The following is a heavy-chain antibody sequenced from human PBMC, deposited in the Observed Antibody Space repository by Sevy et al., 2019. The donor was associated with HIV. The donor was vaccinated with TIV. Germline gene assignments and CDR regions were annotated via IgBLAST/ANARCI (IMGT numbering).Heavy chain of an antibody. V-gene: IGHV3-53*01. CDR1: GFNVNDIY. D-gene: IGHD3-16*01. Sequence: GGSLRLSCAASGFNVNDIYINWVRQAPGKGLEWVSVMYSGGGTYYADSVKGRFTISRDDSKNTLYLQMSSLRVEDAAVYYCARDWGVGNYRAMDVWGLGTTVTVSS. CDR3: ARDWGVGNYRAMDV. CDR2: MYSGGGT. J-gene: IGHJ6*02.